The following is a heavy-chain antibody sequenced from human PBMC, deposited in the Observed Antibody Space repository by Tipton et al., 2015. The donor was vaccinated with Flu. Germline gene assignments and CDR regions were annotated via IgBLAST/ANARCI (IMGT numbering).Heavy chain of an antibody. CDR2: ISSSGSTI. J-gene: IGHJ4*02. CDR1: GFTFSDYY. V-gene: IGHV3-11*01. CDR3: ARDMLWSGYYTADY. Sequence: GSLRLSCAASGFTFSDYYMSWIRQAPGKGLEWVSYISSSGSTIYYADSVKGRFTISWDNAKNSLYLQMNSLRAEDTAVYYCARDMLWSGYYTADYWGQGTLVTVSS. D-gene: IGHD3-3*01.